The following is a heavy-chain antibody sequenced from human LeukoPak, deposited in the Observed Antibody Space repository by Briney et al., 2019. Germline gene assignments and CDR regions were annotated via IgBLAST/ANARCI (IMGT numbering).Heavy chain of an antibody. D-gene: IGHD3-22*01. CDR1: GGTFSSYA. J-gene: IGHJ4*02. V-gene: IGHV1-69*05. CDR2: IIPIFGTA. Sequence: ASVKVSCKASGGTFSSYAISWVRQAPGQGLEWMGGIIPIFGTANYAQKFQGRVTITRDTSANTAYMELSSLRSEDTAVYYCARDPRSGYHDFWGQGTLVTVSS. CDR3: ARDPRSGYHDF.